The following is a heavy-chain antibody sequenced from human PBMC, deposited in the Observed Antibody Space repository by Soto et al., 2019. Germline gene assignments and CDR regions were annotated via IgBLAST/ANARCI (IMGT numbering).Heavy chain of an antibody. D-gene: IGHD2-2*01. V-gene: IGHV1-69*01. J-gene: IGHJ6*02. Sequence: QVQLVQSGAEVKKPGSSVKVSCKASGGTFGSYAISWVRQAPGQGLEWMGGIIPIPGTANYAQKFQGRVTIAADESTSTAYMELSSLRSEDTAVYYCARSQGSSTSLEIYFYYDYGMDVWVQGTTVTVSS. CDR2: IIPIPGTA. CDR1: GGTFGSYA. CDR3: ARSQGSSTSLEIYFYYDYGMDV.